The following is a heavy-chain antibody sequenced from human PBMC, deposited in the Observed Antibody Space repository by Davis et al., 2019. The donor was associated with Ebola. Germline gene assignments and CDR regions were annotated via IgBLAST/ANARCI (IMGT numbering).Heavy chain of an antibody. V-gene: IGHV3-15*01. CDR2: IKGKTDGGTT. J-gene: IGHJ6*03. CDR1: GFISSSYW. D-gene: IGHD2-2*01. Sequence: GESLKISCAASGFISSSYWMSWVRQAPGKGLEWVGRIKGKTDGGTTDYVAPVRGRFTISRDDSKNMLYLQMNSLKTEDTAIYYCTADVIPAATRGVYYYYYYMDVWGEGTTVAVSS. CDR3: TADVIPAATRGVYYYYYYMDV.